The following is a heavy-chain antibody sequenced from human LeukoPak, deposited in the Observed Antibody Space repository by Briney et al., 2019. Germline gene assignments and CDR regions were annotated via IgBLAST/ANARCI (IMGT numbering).Heavy chain of an antibody. CDR3: ARMSYFDSSLDY. CDR1: GGSISSYY. V-gene: IGHV4-59*08. CDR2: IYYSGSA. D-gene: IGHD3-22*01. J-gene: IGHJ4*02. Sequence: SETLSLTCTVSGGSISSYYWSWIRQPPGKGLEWIGYIYYSGSANYNPSLKSRVTITVDTSKNQFSLKLTSVTAADTAVYYCARMSYFDSSLDYWDQGTLVTVSS.